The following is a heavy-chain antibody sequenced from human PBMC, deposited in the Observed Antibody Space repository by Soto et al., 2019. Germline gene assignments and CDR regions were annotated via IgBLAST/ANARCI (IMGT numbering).Heavy chain of an antibody. J-gene: IGHJ6*02. CDR1: GFSFSNSW. CDR3: AKWGYCSSPTVCSAVDV. CDR2: INQDGNGK. V-gene: IGHV3-7*03. Sequence: EVQLVESGGGLVQPGGSLRLSCVVSGFSFSNSWMSWVRQAPGKGLEWVANINQDGNGKYYVVSVKGRFTISRDNAKNSLFLQMNSLRAEDAAVYYCAKWGYCSSPTVCSAVDVWGQGTTVTVSS. D-gene: IGHD2-2*01.